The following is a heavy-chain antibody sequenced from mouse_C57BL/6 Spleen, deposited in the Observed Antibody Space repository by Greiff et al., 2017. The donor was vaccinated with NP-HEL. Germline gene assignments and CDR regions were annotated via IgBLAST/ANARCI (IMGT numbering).Heavy chain of an antibody. CDR3: ARMGQTGG. CDR1: GYTFTSYW. CDR2: IHPNSGST. J-gene: IGHJ2*01. Sequence: QVHVKQPGAELVKPGASVKLSCKASGYTFTSYWMHWVKQRPGQGLEWIGMIHPNSGSTNYNEKFKSKATLTVDKSSSTAYMQLSSLTSEDSAVYYCARMGQTGGWGQGTTLTVSS. V-gene: IGHV1-64*01. D-gene: IGHD4-1*01.